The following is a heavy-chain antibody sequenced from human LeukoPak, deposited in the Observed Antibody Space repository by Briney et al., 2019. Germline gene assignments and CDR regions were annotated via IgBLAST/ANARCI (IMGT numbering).Heavy chain of an antibody. CDR2: ISGSGVST. V-gene: IGHV3-23*01. CDR1: GFTFSSFA. J-gene: IGHJ4*02. D-gene: IGHD2-21*01. Sequence: GGSLRLSCAASGFTFSSFAMSWVRQPPGKGLEWVSGISGSGVSTYYADSVKGRFTISRDNSKNTLFLQVNSLRAEDTAVYFCAKDLNNSPYWGQGTLVTVSS. CDR3: AKDLNNSPY.